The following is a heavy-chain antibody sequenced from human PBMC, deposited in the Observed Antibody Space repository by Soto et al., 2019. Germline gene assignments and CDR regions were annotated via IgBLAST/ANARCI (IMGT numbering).Heavy chain of an antibody. CDR1: GFTFSSYG. D-gene: IGHD1-20*01. CDR2: ISYDGSNK. J-gene: IGHJ4*02. CDR3: AKQHNWNGARGEIYYFDY. V-gene: IGHV3-30*18. Sequence: PGGSLRLSCAASGFTFSSYGMHWVRQAPGKGLEWVAVISYDGSNKYYADSVKGRFTISRDNSKNTLYLQMNSLRAEDTAVYYCAKQHNWNGARGEIYYFDYWGQGTLVTVSS.